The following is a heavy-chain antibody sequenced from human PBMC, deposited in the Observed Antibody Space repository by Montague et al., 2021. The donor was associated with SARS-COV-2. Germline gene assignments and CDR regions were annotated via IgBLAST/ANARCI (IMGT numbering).Heavy chain of an antibody. CDR2: IYYSGSS. V-gene: IGHV4-31*03. J-gene: IGHJ4*02. CDR3: ARARTSLIVVVNEFDY. CDR1: GGSISSGSYY. Sequence: TLSLTCIVSGGSISSGSYYWSWIRQPPGKGLEWIGYIYYSGSSYYNPSLKSRVTILVDTSKNQFSLRLSSVTAADTAVYYCARARTSLIVVVNEFDYWGQGTLVTVSS. D-gene: IGHD2-21*01.